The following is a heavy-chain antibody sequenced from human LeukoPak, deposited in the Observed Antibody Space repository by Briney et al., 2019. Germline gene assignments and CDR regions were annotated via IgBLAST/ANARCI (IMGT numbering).Heavy chain of an antibody. D-gene: IGHD3-3*01. CDR2: IYTSGST. Sequence: TSETLFLTCTVSGGSISSGDYYWSWIRQPAGKGLEWIGRIYTSGSTVYSPSLKSRVTISVDTSKNQFSLKLNSVTAADTAVYYCARDRIAIFGVVTHGYFDYWGQGTLVTVSS. CDR3: ARDRIAIFGVVTHGYFDY. V-gene: IGHV4-61*02. J-gene: IGHJ4*02. CDR1: GGSISSGDYY.